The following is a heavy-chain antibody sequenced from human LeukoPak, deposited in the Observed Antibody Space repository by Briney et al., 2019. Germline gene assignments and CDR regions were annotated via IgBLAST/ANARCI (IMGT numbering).Heavy chain of an antibody. CDR1: GDSINSRSYY. Sequence: SETLSLTCTVSGDSINSRSYYWGWIRQPPGKGLERIGNLYYGGNTHYNPSLKSRVTISADTSNNQFSLNLSSVTATDTAVYYCARHTRPGYGGSKNAFDLWSQGTMVTVSS. J-gene: IGHJ3*01. CDR2: LYYGGNT. D-gene: IGHD4-23*01. V-gene: IGHV4-39*01. CDR3: ARHTRPGYGGSKNAFDL.